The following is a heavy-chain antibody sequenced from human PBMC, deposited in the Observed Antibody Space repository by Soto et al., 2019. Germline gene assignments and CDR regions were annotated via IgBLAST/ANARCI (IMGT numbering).Heavy chain of an antibody. D-gene: IGHD5-18*01. J-gene: IGHJ6*02. CDR3: ARLRGYSYGDNYYYYYGMDV. CDR1: GGSISSYY. CDR2: IYYSGST. V-gene: IGHV4-59*01. Sequence: SETLSLTCTVSGGSISSYYWSWIRQPPGKGLEWIGYIYYSGSTNYNPSLKSRVTISVDTSKNQFSLKLSSVTAADTAVYYCARLRGYSYGDNYYYYYGMDVWGQGTTVTVSS.